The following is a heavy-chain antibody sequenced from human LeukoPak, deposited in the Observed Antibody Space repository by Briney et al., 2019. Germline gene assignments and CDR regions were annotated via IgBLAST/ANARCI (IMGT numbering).Heavy chain of an antibody. CDR1: GYTFTGYY. J-gene: IGHJ3*02. D-gene: IGHD3-22*01. CDR2: INPNSGGT. V-gene: IGHV1-2*06. Sequence: GASVKVSCKASGYTFTGYYMHWVRQAPGQGLEWMGRINPNSGGTNYAQEFQGRVTMTRDTSISTAYMELSRLRSDDTAVYYCARDLCYYDSSGCDAFDIWGQGTMVTVSS. CDR3: ARDLCYYDSSGCDAFDI.